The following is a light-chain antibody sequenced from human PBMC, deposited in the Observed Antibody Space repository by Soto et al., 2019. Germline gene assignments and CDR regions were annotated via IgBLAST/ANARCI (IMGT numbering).Light chain of an antibody. J-gene: IGKJ2*01. V-gene: IGKV3-11*01. Sequence: EIVLTQSPATLSLSPGERATLSCRASQSVSNYLAWYQQKPGQAPRLLIYDASNRATAIPDRFSGIGSGTDFTITIRSLEPEDFAVYYCLQRSSWPRTFGQGTRLEIK. CDR2: DAS. CDR3: LQRSSWPRT. CDR1: QSVSNY.